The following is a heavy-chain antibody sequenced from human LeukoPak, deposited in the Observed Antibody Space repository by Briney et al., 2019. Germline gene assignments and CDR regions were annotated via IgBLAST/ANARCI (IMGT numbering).Heavy chain of an antibody. CDR1: GFSVSSNY. V-gene: IGHV3-66*01. D-gene: IGHD3-9*01. CDR2: IYSPNST. Sequence: GGSLRLSCAVSGFSVSSNYMTWVRQAPGKGLEWVSVIYSPNSTYYADSVRGRFTISRDNSKNTLYLQMNSLRAEDTAVYYCAGDYDILTGYFRGPSAFDIWGQGTMVTVSS. CDR3: AGDYDILTGYFRGPSAFDI. J-gene: IGHJ3*02.